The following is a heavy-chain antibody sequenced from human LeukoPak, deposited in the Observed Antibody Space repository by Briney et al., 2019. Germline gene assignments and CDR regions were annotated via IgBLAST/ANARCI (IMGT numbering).Heavy chain of an antibody. V-gene: IGHV1-46*01. D-gene: IGHD3-10*01. CDR2: INPSGGST. Sequence: ASVQVSCKASGYTFTSYYMHWVRQAPGQGLEWMGIINPSGGSTSYAQEFQGRVTMTRDTSTGTVYMEPSSLRSEDTAVYYCARDTSGSPTSYWGQGTLVTVSS. J-gene: IGHJ4*02. CDR3: ARDTSGSPTSY. CDR1: GYTFTSYY.